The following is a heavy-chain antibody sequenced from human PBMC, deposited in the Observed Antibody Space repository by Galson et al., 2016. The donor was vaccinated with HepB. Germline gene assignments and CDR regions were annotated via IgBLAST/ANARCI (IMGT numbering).Heavy chain of an antibody. J-gene: IGHJ5*02. D-gene: IGHD6-19*01. V-gene: IGHV1-18*01. CDR3: SRGNSGWMNRFDP. Sequence: SVKVSCKASGYTFTSYGISWVRQTPGQGLEWMGWISAYNGNTNYAQKLQGRVTMTTDTSTSTAYMELRGLRSDYTAVYYCSRGNSGWMNRFDPWGQGTLVTASS. CDR2: ISAYNGNT. CDR1: GYTFTSYG.